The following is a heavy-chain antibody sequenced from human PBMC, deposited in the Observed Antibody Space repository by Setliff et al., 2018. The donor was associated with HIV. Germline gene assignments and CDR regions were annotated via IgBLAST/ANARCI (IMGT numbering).Heavy chain of an antibody. J-gene: IGHJ6*02. CDR3: ARNSSGWYYSNYYYYGMDV. Sequence: ASVKVSCKASGYTFTGYYMHWVRQAPGQGLEWMGWINPNSGGTNYAQKFQGRVTMTRDTSISTAYMELSRLRSDDTAVYYCARNSSGWYYSNYYYYGMDVWGQGTTVTVS. D-gene: IGHD6-19*01. V-gene: IGHV1-2*02. CDR1: GYTFTGYY. CDR2: INPNSGGT.